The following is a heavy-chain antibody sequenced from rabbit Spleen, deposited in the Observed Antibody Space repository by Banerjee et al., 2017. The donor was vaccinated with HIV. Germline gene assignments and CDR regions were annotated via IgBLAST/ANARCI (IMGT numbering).Heavy chain of an antibody. CDR2: IYAGDGST. D-gene: IGHD3-1*01. CDR1: GFSLFNYW. CDR3: ARDKELDIWGYEFNL. V-gene: IGHV1S42*01. Sequence: EESGGGLVKPGGTLTLTCRASGFSLFNYWMCWVRQAPGKGLELIGCIYAGDGSTDYANWVNGRFTISKTSSTVDLKMTSLTAADTATYFCARDKELDIWGYEFNLWGQGTLVTVS. J-gene: IGHJ4*01.